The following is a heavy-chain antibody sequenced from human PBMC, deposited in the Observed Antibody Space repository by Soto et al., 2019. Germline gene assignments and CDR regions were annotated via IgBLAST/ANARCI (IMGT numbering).Heavy chain of an antibody. CDR2: VYHSGTT. V-gene: IGHV4-4*02. CDR3: ASFTSNWFDP. J-gene: IGHJ5*02. CDR1: GGSISNNNW. Sequence: QVQLQESGPGLVKPSGTLSLTCAVSGGSISNNNWWTWVRQPPGMALEWIGDVYHSGTTHYNPSFKTRVTISVDKSKNQFSLNLSSLTAADTAVYSCASFTSNWFDPWGQGTLVTVSS.